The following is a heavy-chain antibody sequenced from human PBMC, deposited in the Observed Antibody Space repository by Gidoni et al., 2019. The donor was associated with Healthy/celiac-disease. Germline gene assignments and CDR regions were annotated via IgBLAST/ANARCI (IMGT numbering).Heavy chain of an antibody. CDR2: ISWNSGSI. J-gene: IGHJ6*02. CDR1: GFTFDDYA. V-gene: IGHV3-9*01. CDR3: AKDSKFDWFYGMDV. Sequence: EVQLVESGGGLVQPGRSLRLSCAASGFTFDDYAMHWVRQAPGKGLEWVSGISWNSGSIGYADSVKGRFTISRDNAKNSLYLQMNSLKAEDTALYYCAKDSKFDWFYGMDVWGQGTTVTVSS. D-gene: IGHD3-9*01.